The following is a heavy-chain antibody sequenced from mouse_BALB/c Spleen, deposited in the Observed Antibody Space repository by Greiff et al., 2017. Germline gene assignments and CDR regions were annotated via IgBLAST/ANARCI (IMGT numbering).Heavy chain of an antibody. CDR1: GYTFTNYW. Sequence: VQLQQSGAELVRPGTTVKISCKASGYTFTNYWLGWVKQRPGHGLEWIGDIYPGGGYTNYNEKFKGKATLTADTSSSTAYMQLSSLTSEDSAVYFCARVEYYGSSTWFAYWGQGTLVTVSA. J-gene: IGHJ3*01. V-gene: IGHV1-63*02. CDR3: ARVEYYGSSTWFAY. D-gene: IGHD1-1*01. CDR2: IYPGGGYT.